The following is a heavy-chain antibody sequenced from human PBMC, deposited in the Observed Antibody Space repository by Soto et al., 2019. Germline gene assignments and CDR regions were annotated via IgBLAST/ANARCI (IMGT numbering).Heavy chain of an antibody. D-gene: IGHD6-13*01. CDR1: GFTFSTYV. Sequence: GGSLRLSCAASGFTFSTYVMHWVRQAPGKGLEWVAVISYNGSNKYYADSVKGRFTISRDNSKNTLYVQMNSLRAEDTAVYYCARVLGAAGNDYYYYGMDVWGQGTTVTVSS. CDR3: ARVLGAAGNDYYYYGMDV. J-gene: IGHJ6*02. V-gene: IGHV3-30-3*01. CDR2: ISYNGSNK.